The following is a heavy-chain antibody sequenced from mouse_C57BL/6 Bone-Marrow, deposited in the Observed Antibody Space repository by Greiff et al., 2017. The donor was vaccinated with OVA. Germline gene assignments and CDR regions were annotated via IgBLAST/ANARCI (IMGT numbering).Heavy chain of an antibody. CDR3: ARYYDYDVGGYAMDY. D-gene: IGHD2-4*01. V-gene: IGHV1-20*01. Sequence: VQLQQSGPELVKPGDSVKISCKASGYSFTGYFMNWVMQSHGKSLEWIGRINPYNGDTFYNQKFKGKATLTVDKSSSTAHMELRSLTSEDSAVYYCARYYDYDVGGYAMDYWGQGTSVTVSS. CDR2: INPYNGDT. CDR1: GYSFTGYF. J-gene: IGHJ4*01.